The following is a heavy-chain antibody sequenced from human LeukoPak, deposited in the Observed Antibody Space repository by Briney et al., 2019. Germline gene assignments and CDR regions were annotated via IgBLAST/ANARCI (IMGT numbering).Heavy chain of an antibody. CDR1: GFNFGNAY. Sequence: GGSLRLSCTASGFNFGNAYMTWVRQVPGKGLEWVGRIKRKIDGETTDYSAPVKGSFSISRDDSKSIMYLEMNSLKNEDTGIYYCTTGGLNWGQGVLVTVSS. V-gene: IGHV3-15*05. CDR3: TTGGLN. J-gene: IGHJ4*02. CDR2: IKRKIDGETT.